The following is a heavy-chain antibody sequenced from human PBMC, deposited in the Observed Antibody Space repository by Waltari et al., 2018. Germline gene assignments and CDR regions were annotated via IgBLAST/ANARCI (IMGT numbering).Heavy chain of an antibody. V-gene: IGHV4-59*08. J-gene: IGHJ5*02. Sequence: QVQLQESGPGLVKPSETLSLSCTVSGDSITTYSWNWIRQAPGRGLEWIAYISYSGGNHYTAGTHYNPALQSRITMSIDTAKNQFSLNLRSVTAADTAIYCCARRVVQALPPSHGNWFDPWGQGALVTVSS. CDR1: GDSITTYS. CDR3: ARRVVQALPPSHGNWFDP. D-gene: IGHD3-3*01. CDR2: ISYSGGNHYTAGT.